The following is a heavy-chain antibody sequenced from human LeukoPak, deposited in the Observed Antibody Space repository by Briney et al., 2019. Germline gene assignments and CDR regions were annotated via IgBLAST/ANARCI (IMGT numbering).Heavy chain of an antibody. J-gene: IGHJ4*02. D-gene: IGHD3/OR15-3a*01. CDR3: ATSYDMGWLIGY. V-gene: IGHV3-7*03. CDR2: IKQDGSEK. Sequence: PGGSLRLSCAASGFTFSSNAMSWVRQAPGQGLEWVANIKQDGSEKFYVASVKGRFTISRDNGKSSLYLQMNSLRAEDTALYYCATSYDMGWLIGYWGQGTLVTVSS. CDR1: GFTFSSNA.